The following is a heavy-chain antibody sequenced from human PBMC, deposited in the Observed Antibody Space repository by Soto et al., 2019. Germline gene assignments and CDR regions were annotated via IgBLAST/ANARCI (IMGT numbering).Heavy chain of an antibody. Sequence: EVQLVESGGGLVQPGGSLRLSCAASGFTLSDYSMNWVRQAPGKGLEWLSYITGDSDHIFYRDSVKGRLTISRDNAQNSLYLHMSSLRDDDTAVYYCVRDKHWAFDVWGQGTVVTVSS. CDR3: VRDKHWAFDV. CDR1: GFTLSDYS. CDR2: ITGDSDHI. D-gene: IGHD1-1*01. V-gene: IGHV3-48*02. J-gene: IGHJ3*01.